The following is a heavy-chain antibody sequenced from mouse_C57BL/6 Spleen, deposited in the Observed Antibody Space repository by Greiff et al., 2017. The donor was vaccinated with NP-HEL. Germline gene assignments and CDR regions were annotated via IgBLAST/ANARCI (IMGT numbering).Heavy chain of an antibody. CDR3: VRETYYSNLDY. Sequence: VQLQQSGAELVRPGTSVKVSCKASGYAFTNYLIEWVKQRPGQGLEWIGVINPGSGGTNYNEKFKGKATLTADKSSSTAYMQLSSLTSEDSAVYFCVRETYYSNLDYWGQGTTLTVSS. D-gene: IGHD2-5*01. CDR2: INPGSGGT. J-gene: IGHJ2*01. V-gene: IGHV1-54*01. CDR1: GYAFTNYL.